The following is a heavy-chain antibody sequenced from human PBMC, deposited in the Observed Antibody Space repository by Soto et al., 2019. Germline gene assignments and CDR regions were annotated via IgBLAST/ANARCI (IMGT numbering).Heavy chain of an antibody. D-gene: IGHD6-13*01. CDR1: GFTFRTYG. Sequence: GGSLRLSCAASGFTFRTYGMHWVRQAPDKGLEWVAIIWSDGSNIDYADSVKGRFTISRDNSKNTLYLQMNSLRAEDTAVYYCARDLGVCIAAAGDTNYGMDVWGQGTTVTVSS. J-gene: IGHJ6*02. CDR3: ARDLGVCIAAAGDTNYGMDV. CDR2: IWSDGSNI. V-gene: IGHV3-33*01.